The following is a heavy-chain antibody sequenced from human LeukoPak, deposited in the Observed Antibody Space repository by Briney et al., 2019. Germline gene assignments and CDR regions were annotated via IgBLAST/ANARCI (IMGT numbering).Heavy chain of an antibody. V-gene: IGHV3-7*01. J-gene: IGHJ4*02. Sequence: GGSLRLSCAASGFTFRNYWMSWVRQAPGKGLEWVANIQESGNEKYYVDSVRGRFTISRDNAKNSLYLQMSRLRAEDTAVYYCARGYSFFDYWGQGTPVTVSS. CDR1: GFTFRNYW. CDR2: IQESGNEK. CDR3: ARGYSFFDY. D-gene: IGHD5-12*01.